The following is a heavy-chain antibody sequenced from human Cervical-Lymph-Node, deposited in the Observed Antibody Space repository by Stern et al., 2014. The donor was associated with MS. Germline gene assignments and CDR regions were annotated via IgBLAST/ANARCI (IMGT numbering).Heavy chain of an antibody. CDR3: ARDLISPTGTS. D-gene: IGHD1-1*01. J-gene: IGHJ4*02. Sequence: VQLEESGPGLVKPSETLSLTCTVSGGSINTYIWSWIRQPPGKGLEWIGRISASGSTNYSPSLKSRVTMSLDTSKNQFSLRLSSVTAADTAVYYCARDLISPTGTSWGQGTLVTVSS. CDR1: GGSINTYI. V-gene: IGHV4-4*07. CDR2: ISASGST.